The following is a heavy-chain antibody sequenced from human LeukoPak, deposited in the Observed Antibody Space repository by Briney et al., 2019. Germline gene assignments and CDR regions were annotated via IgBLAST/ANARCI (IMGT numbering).Heavy chain of an antibody. Sequence: GTSVKVSCKASGFTFTSSAVQWVRQARGQRLEWIGWIVVGSGNTNYAQKFQERVTITRDMSTSTAYMELSSLRSEDTAVYYCAASPPVAGDYGVWWFDPWGQGTLVTVSS. D-gene: IGHD4-17*01. V-gene: IGHV1-58*01. J-gene: IGHJ5*02. CDR1: GFTFTSSA. CDR3: AASPPVAGDYGVWWFDP. CDR2: IVVGSGNT.